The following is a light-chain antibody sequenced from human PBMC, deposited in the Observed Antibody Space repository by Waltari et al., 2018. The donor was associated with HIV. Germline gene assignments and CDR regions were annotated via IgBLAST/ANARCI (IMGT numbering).Light chain of an antibody. CDR1: QSVSSY. J-gene: IGKJ5*01. V-gene: IGKV3-11*01. CDR3: QQRSNWPGIT. Sequence: EIVLTQSPATLSLSPGERATLSCRASQSVSSYLAWYQQKPGQAPRLLSYDASNRATGIPARFSGSGSETDFTLTISSLEPEDFAVYYCQQRSNWPGITFGQGTRLEIK. CDR2: DAS.